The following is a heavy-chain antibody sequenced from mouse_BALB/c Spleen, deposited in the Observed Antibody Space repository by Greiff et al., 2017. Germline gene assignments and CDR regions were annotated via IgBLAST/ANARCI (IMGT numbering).Heavy chain of an antibody. D-gene: IGHD1-1*01. Sequence: EVQRVESGGGLVKPGGSLKLSCAASGFTFSSYAMSWVRQSPEKRLEWVAEISSGGSYTYYPDTVTGRFTISRDNAKNTLYLEMSSLRSEDTAMYYCARAYYGSSYDAWFAYWGQGTLVTVSA. CDR3: ARAYYGSSYDAWFAY. V-gene: IGHV5-9-4*01. CDR2: ISSGGSYT. J-gene: IGHJ3*01. CDR1: GFTFSSYA.